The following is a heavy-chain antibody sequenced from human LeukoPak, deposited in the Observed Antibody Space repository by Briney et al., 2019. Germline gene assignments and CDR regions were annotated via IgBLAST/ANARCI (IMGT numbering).Heavy chain of an antibody. CDR1: GFTFSSYA. J-gene: IGHJ4*02. CDR3: ARGKYSSGPVDY. Sequence: RSGGSLRLSCAASGFTFSSYAMSWVRQAPGKGLEWVSAISGSGGSTYYADSVKGRSTISRDNSKNTLYLQMGSLRAEDMAVYYCARGKYSSGPVDYWGQGTLVTVSS. V-gene: IGHV3-23*01. CDR2: ISGSGGST. D-gene: IGHD6-19*01.